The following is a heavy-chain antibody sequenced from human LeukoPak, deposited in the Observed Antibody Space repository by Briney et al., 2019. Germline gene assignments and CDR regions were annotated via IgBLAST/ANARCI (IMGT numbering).Heavy chain of an antibody. V-gene: IGHV4-39*01. CDR1: GGSISSSSYY. CDR2: IYYSGST. Sequence: SETLSLTCTVSGGSISSSSYYWGWIRQPPGTGLEWIGSIYYSGSTYYNPSLKSRVTISVDTSKNRFSLKLSSVTAADTAVYYCARSYCSSTSCYEAGFDPWGQGTLVTVSS. J-gene: IGHJ5*02. CDR3: ARSYCSSTSCYEAGFDP. D-gene: IGHD2-2*01.